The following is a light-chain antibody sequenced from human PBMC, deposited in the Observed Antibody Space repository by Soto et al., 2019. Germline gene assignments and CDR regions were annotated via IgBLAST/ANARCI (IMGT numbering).Light chain of an antibody. CDR1: QSLNGF. J-gene: IGKJ5*01. Sequence: EIVMTQSPATLSVSPGERATLSCRASQSLNGFLAWYQHKPGQAPRLLMYGASTRATGVPARFSGSGSGTEFTLTISSLQSVDFAVYYCQQYNNWPLTFGQGTRPEMK. CDR2: GAS. CDR3: QQYNNWPLT. V-gene: IGKV3-15*01.